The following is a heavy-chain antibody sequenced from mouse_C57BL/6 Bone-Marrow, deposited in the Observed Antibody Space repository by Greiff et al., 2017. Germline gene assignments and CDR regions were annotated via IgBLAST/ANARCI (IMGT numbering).Heavy chain of an antibody. CDR2: ISSGGSYT. J-gene: IGHJ3*01. Sequence: EVMLVESGGDLVKPGGSLKLFCAASGFTFSSYGMSWVRQTPDKRLEWVATISSGGSYTYYPDSVKGRFTISRDNAKNTLYLQMSSLKSGDTAMYYCATLCGSSSWFAYWGQGTLVTVSA. CDR1: GFTFSSYG. D-gene: IGHD1-1*01. V-gene: IGHV5-6*01. CDR3: ATLCGSSSWFAY.